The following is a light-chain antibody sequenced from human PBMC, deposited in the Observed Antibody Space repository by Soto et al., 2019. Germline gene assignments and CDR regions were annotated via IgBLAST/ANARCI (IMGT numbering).Light chain of an antibody. CDR3: CSYAVGYTHVV. V-gene: IGLV2-11*01. CDR2: AVN. Sequence: QSALTQPRSVSGAPGQSVTISCAGTSSDVGAYYYVSWYQQHPGKAPKLMLYAVNERPSGVPGRFSGSKSGNTASLTISGLQAEYEVDYYCCSYAVGYTHVVFGGGTKLTVL. J-gene: IGLJ2*01. CDR1: SSDVGAYYY.